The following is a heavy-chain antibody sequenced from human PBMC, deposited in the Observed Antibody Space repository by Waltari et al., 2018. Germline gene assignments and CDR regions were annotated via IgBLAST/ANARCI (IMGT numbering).Heavy chain of an antibody. V-gene: IGHV4-59*08. CDR2: IYYSGST. D-gene: IGHD3-3*01. J-gene: IGHJ3*02. Sequence: QVQLQESGPGLVKPSETLSLTCTVSGGSISNYYWSWIRQPPGKGLEWIGYIYYSGSTNYNPSLASRVTISVDTSKNQFSLKLNSVTAADTAVYYCARHLDLPYDFWGGHYQGGAFDIWGQGTMVTVSS. CDR1: GGSISNYY. CDR3: ARHLDLPYDFWGGHYQGGAFDI.